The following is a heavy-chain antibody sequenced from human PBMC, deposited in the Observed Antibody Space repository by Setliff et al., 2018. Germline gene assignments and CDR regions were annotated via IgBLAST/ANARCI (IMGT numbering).Heavy chain of an antibody. CDR2: INPNSGGT. CDR3: ARGRDFWSGYSVY. CDR1: GYTFTGYY. D-gene: IGHD3-3*01. Sequence: ASVKVSCKASGYTFTGYYMHWVRQAPGQGLEWMGWINPNSGGTNYAQKFQGWVTTTRDTSISTAYMELSRLRSDDTAVYYCARGRDFWSGYSVYWGQGTLVTVSS. J-gene: IGHJ4*02. V-gene: IGHV1-2*04.